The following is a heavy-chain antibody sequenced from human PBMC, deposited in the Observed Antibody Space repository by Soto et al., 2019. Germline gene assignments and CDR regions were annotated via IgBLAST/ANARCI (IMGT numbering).Heavy chain of an antibody. CDR1: GFTVSSNY. Sequence: ESGGGLVQPGGSLRLSCAASGFTVSSNYMSWVRQAPGKGLEWVSVIYSGGSTYYADSVKGRFTISRDNSKNTLYLQMNSLRAEDTSVYYCARVDWGDYYFDYWGQGTLVTVSS. J-gene: IGHJ4*02. D-gene: IGHD2-21*01. CDR2: IYSGGST. CDR3: ARVDWGDYYFDY. V-gene: IGHV3-66*01.